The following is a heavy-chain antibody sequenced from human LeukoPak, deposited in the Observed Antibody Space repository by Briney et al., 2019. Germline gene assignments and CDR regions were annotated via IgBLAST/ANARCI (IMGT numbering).Heavy chain of an antibody. Sequence: SVKVSCKASGGTFSSYAISWVRQAPGQGLEWMGGIIPIFGTANYAQRFQGRVTITADESTSTAYMELSSLRSEDTAVYYCARVRRGCSGGSCYGNFQHWGQGTLVTVSS. CDR3: ARVRRGCSGGSCYGNFQH. CDR1: GGTFSSYA. V-gene: IGHV1-69*13. D-gene: IGHD2-15*01. J-gene: IGHJ1*01. CDR2: IIPIFGTA.